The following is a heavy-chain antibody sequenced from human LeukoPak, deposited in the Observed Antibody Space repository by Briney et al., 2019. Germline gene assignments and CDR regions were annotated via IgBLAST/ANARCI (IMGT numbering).Heavy chain of an antibody. CDR2: ISSSGSTI. CDR1: GFTFSDYY. J-gene: IGHJ4*02. V-gene: IGHV3-11*04. D-gene: IGHD3-16*01. CDR3: ARVLPLGGVIWLFDY. Sequence: GGSLRLSCAASGFTFSDYYMSWIRQAPGKGLDCVSYISSSGSTIYYADSEKGRFTISRDNAKNSLYLQMNSLRAEDTAVYYCARVLPLGGVIWLFDYWGQGTLVTVSS.